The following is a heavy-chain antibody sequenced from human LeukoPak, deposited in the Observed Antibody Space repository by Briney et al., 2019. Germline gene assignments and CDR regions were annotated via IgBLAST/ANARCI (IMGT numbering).Heavy chain of an antibody. Sequence: GGSLRLSCAASGFTFSSYAMNWVRQAPGKGLEWVSSISSSSSYIYYADSVKGRFTISRDNAKNSLYLQMNSLRAEDTAVYYCASDDCSGGSCYSGYWGQGTLVTVSS. CDR1: GFTFSSYA. CDR2: ISSSSSYI. J-gene: IGHJ4*02. D-gene: IGHD2-15*01. CDR3: ASDDCSGGSCYSGY. V-gene: IGHV3-21*01.